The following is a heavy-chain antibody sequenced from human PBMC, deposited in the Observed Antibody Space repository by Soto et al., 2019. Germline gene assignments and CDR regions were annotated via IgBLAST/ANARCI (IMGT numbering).Heavy chain of an antibody. CDR1: GFTFSDYY. V-gene: IGHV3-11*06. J-gene: IGHJ5*02. CDR3: ARDPGSLYSSGWSRGFDP. CDR2: ISSSSSYT. D-gene: IGHD6-19*01. Sequence: PGGSLRLSCAASGFTFSDYYMSWIRQAPGKGLEWVSYISSSSSYTNYADSVKGRFTISRDNAKNSLYLQMNSLRAEDTAVYYCARDPGSLYSSGWSRGFDPWGQGTLVTVSS.